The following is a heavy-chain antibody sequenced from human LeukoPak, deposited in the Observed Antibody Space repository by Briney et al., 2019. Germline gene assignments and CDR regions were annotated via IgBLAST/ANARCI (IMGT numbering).Heavy chain of an antibody. D-gene: IGHD3-9*01. CDR1: GGSISSSNW. J-gene: IGHJ6*02. V-gene: IGHV3-11*01. CDR3: ARELRYFDWLFQPYGMDV. CDR2: ISSSGSTI. Sequence: LSLTCAVSGGSISSSNWWSWVRQPPGKGLEWVSYISSSGSTIYYADSVKGRFTISRDNAKNSLYLQMNSLRAEDTAVYYCARELRYFDWLFQPYGMDVWGQGTTVTVSS.